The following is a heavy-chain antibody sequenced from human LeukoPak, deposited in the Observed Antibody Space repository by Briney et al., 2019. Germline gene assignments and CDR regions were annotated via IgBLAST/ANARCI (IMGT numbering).Heavy chain of an antibody. J-gene: IGHJ4*02. D-gene: IGHD1-26*01. CDR1: GFTVTTNY. CDR3: ARRLEYSGSKGVFDY. V-gene: IGHV3-66*01. CDR2: IYSGGCT. Sequence: GGSLRLSCAASGFTVTTNYMTWVRQAPGKGLKWVSIIYSGGCTDYADSVKGRFTISRDNSKNTLDLQMNSLRAEDTAVYYCARRLEYSGSKGVFDYWGQGTLVTVSS.